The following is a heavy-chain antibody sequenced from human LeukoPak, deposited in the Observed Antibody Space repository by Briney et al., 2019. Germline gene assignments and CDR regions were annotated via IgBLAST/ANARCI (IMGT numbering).Heavy chain of an antibody. D-gene: IGHD3-3*01. J-gene: IGHJ4*02. Sequence: SETLSLTCTVSGGSISSGGYYWSWIRQHPGKGLEWIGYIYYSGSTYYNPSLKSRVTISVDTSKNQFSLKLSSVTAADTAVYYCARLTTKLRFLEWANFDYWGQGTLVTVSS. CDR1: GGSISSGGYY. CDR3: ARLTTKLRFLEWANFDY. CDR2: IYYSGST. V-gene: IGHV4-31*03.